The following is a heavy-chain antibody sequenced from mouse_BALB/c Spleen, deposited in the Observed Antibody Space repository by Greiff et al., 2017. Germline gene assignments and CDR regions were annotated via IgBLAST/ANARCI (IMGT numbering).Heavy chain of an antibody. CDR1: GFTFSNYW. CDR3: TYDGYSRYYYAMDY. V-gene: IGHV6-6*02. Sequence: DVKLVESGGGLVQPGGSMKLSCVASGFTFSNYWMNWVRQSPEKGLEWVAEIRLKSNNYATHYAESVKGRFTISRDDSKSSVYLQMNNLRAEDTGIYYCTYDGYSRYYYAMDYWGQGTSVTVSS. J-gene: IGHJ4*01. CDR2: IRLKSNNYAT. D-gene: IGHD2-3*01.